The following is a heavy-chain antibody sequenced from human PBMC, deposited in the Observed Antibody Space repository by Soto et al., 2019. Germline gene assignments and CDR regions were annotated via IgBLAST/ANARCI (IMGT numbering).Heavy chain of an antibody. CDR2: ITGVGGST. CDR3: AKDQYSSGWPNLMDV. V-gene: IGHV3-23*01. J-gene: IGHJ6*02. CDR1: GFTLSNYA. Sequence: PGGSLRLSCAASGFTLSNYAMTWVRHAPGKGLEWVSTITGVGGSTYYAGSVKGRFTISRDNSKSTLFLQMNSLRVEDTAVYSCAKDQYSSGWPNLMDVWGQGTTVTVSS. D-gene: IGHD6-19*01.